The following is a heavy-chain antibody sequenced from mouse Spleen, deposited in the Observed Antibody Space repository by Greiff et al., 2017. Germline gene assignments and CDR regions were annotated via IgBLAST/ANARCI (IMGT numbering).Heavy chain of an antibody. CDR1: GFTFSSYG. V-gene: IGHV5-6*01. CDR3: ARARDSDFDY. Sequence: EVQGVESGGDLVKPGGSLKLSCAASGFTFSSYGMSWVRQTPDKRLEWVATISSGGSYTYYPDSVKGRFTISRDNAKNTLYLQMSSLKSEDTAMYYCARARDSDFDYWGQGTTLTVSS. J-gene: IGHJ2*01. CDR2: ISSGGSYT.